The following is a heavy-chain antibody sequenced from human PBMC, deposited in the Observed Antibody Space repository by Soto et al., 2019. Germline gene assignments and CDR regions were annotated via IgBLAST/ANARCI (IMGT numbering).Heavy chain of an antibody. J-gene: IGHJ6*03. Sequence: ASVKVSCKASGYTFTSYAMHWVRQAPGQRLEWMGWINPDSGNTSYSQKFQGRVTMTRNTSISTAYMELSSLRSEDTAVYYCARDYGSGSSDYYYMDVWGKGTTVTVSS. CDR3: ARDYGSGSSDYYYMDV. CDR1: GYTFTSYA. V-gene: IGHV1-8*02. CDR2: INPDSGNT. D-gene: IGHD3-10*01.